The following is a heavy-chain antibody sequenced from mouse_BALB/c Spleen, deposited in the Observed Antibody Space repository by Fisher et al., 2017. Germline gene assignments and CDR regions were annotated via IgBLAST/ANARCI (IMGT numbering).Heavy chain of an antibody. Sequence: KFKGKATLTVDKSSSTAYMELRSLTSEDTAVYYCAREGGFNYYAMDYWGQGTSVTVSS. CDR3: AREGGFNYYAMDY. J-gene: IGHJ4*01. V-gene: IGHV1-18*01.